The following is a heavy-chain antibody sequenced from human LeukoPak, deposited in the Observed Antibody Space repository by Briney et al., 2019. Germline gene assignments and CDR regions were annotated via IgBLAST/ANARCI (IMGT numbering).Heavy chain of an antibody. CDR1: GGSISSYY. CDR2: IYHSGNT. V-gene: IGHV4-59*01. Sequence: SETLSLTCTVSGGSISSYYWNWIRQPPGKGLEWIGYIYHSGNTNYNPSLKNRVTISVDTSKNQFSLKLTSVTAADTAVYYCARGWMDVWGQGTTVTVSS. J-gene: IGHJ6*02. D-gene: IGHD5-24*01. CDR3: ARGWMDV.